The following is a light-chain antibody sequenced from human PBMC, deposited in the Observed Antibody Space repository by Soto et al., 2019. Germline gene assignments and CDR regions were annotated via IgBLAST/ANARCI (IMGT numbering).Light chain of an antibody. V-gene: IGLV2-23*02. CDR2: EVS. CDR3: FSYAGSTYV. CDR1: SSDVGRYDF. Sequence: QSVLTQPASVSGSPGQSITISCTGTSSDVGRYDFVSWYQQHPGKVPKLIIYEVSHRPSGISDRFSGSKSVNTASLTIFGLQAEDEADYYCFSYAGSTYVFGTGTKVTVL. J-gene: IGLJ1*01.